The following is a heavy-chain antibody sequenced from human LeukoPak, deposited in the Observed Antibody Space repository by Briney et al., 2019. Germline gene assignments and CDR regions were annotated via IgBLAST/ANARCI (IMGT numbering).Heavy chain of an antibody. J-gene: IGHJ6*04. CDR2: INHSGST. CDR1: GGSFSGYY. CDR3: ASVVSYYYYYGMDV. Sequence: IPSETLSLTCAVYGGSFSGYYWSWIRQPPGKGLEWIGEINHSGSTNYNPSLKSRVTISVDTSKNQFSLKLSSVTAADTAVYYCASVVSYYYYYGMDVWGKGTTVTVSS. D-gene: IGHD3-22*01. V-gene: IGHV4-34*01.